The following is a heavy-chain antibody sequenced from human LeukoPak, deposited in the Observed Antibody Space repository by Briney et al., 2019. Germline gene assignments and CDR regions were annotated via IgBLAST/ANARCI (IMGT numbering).Heavy chain of an antibody. CDR1: GGSISSSNW. D-gene: IGHD6-13*01. J-gene: IGHJ4*02. CDR3: ARDEVPYSSSSGFDY. V-gene: IGHV4-4*02. Sequence: SETLSLTCAVSGGSISSSNWWSWVRQPPGKGLEWIGEIYHSGSTNYNPSLKSRVTISVDKSKNQFSLKLSSVTAADTAVYYCARDEVPYSSSSGFDYWGQGTLVTVSS. CDR2: IYHSGST.